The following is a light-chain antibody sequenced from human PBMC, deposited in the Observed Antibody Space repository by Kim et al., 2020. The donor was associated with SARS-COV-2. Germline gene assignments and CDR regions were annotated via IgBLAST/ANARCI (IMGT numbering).Light chain of an antibody. CDR3: QQYNSYSST. Sequence: GDRVTRTGRDSKSISSWLAWYPQKPGKAPKLLIYDASSLESGVPSRFSGSGSGTEFTLTISSLQPDDFATYDCQQYNSYSSTFGQGTRLEIK. J-gene: IGKJ5*01. CDR1: KSISSW. V-gene: IGKV1-5*01. CDR2: DAS.